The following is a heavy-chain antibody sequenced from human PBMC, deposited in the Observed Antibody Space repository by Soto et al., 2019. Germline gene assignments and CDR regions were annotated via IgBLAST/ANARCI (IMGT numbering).Heavy chain of an antibody. CDR3: ARDQGGLTFGGVIDPTYYYYGMDV. J-gene: IGHJ6*02. CDR2: IYYSGST. CDR1: GGSISSGGYS. D-gene: IGHD3-16*02. Sequence: SETLSLTCAVSGGSISSGGYSWSWIRQPPGKGLEWIGYIYYSGSTNYNPSLKSRVTISVDTSKNQFSLKLSSVTAADTAVYYCARDQGGLTFGGVIDPTYYYYGMDVWGQGTTVTVSS. V-gene: IGHV4-61*08.